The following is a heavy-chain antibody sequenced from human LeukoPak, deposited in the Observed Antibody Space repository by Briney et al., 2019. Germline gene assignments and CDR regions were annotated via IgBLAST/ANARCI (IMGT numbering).Heavy chain of an antibody. V-gene: IGHV3-23*01. CDR1: GFTFSSYS. Sequence: PGGSLRLSCAASGFTFSSYSMNWVRQAPGKGLEWVSAISGSGGSTYYADSVKGRFTISRDNSKNTLYLQMNSLRAEDTAVYYCAKVAIASEYFQHWGQGTLVTVSS. CDR2: ISGSGGST. J-gene: IGHJ1*01. CDR3: AKVAIASEYFQH. D-gene: IGHD6-13*01.